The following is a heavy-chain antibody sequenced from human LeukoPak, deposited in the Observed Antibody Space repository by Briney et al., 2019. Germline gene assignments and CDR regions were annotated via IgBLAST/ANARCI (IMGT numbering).Heavy chain of an antibody. V-gene: IGHV4-39*01. CDR2: IYYSGIT. CDR1: GGSISSSGYY. CDR3: ARLRYYGSGSYPMTGSWFAP. D-gene: IGHD3-10*01. Sequence: SETLSLTCAVSGGSISSSGYYWGWIRQSPGEGLEWIGNIYYSGITYYNPSLKSRVTISVDTSKNQFSLKLSSVTAADTSVYYCARLRYYGSGSYPMTGSWFAPWGQGTLVTVSS. J-gene: IGHJ5*02.